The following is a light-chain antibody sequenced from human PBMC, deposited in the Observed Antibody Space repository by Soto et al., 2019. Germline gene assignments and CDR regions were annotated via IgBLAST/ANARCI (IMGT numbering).Light chain of an antibody. V-gene: IGKV1-5*01. CDR3: QQRYSSPPT. J-gene: IGKJ1*01. CDR1: QNIRNW. CDR2: DAS. Sequence: DIKMTQSASTLSASVCDSVTLTSRASQNIRNWLAWYQQTPGKAPNSLIYDASSLKSGVPARLSGRESGTEFTLTISGLQPGDSETYYSQQRYSSPPTFGQKTKVDIK.